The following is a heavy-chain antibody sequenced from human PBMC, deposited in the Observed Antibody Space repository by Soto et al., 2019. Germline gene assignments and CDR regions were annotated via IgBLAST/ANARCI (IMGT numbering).Heavy chain of an antibody. V-gene: IGHV3-21*01. D-gene: IGHD2-21*02. CDR1: GFTFSSYS. J-gene: IGHJ4*02. CDR2: ISSSSSYI. CDR3: AWGVVTAADY. Sequence: GGSLRRSCAASGFTFSSYSMNWVRQAPGKGLEWVSSISSSSSYIYYADSVKGRFTISRDNAKNSLYLQMNSLRAEDTAVYYCAWGVVTAADYWGQGTLVTVSS.